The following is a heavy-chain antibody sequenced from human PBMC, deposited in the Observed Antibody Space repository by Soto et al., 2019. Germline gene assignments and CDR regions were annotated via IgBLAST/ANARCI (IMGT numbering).Heavy chain of an antibody. Sequence: ASVKVSCKASGYTFTGYYMHWVRQAPGQGLEWMGWINPNSGGTNYAQKFQGRVTMTRDTSISTAYMELSRLRSDDTAVYYCARDWAGYSSSWPFDYWGPGTLVTVSS. CDR1: GYTFTGYY. V-gene: IGHV1-2*02. D-gene: IGHD6-13*01. CDR2: INPNSGGT. CDR3: ARDWAGYSSSWPFDY. J-gene: IGHJ4*02.